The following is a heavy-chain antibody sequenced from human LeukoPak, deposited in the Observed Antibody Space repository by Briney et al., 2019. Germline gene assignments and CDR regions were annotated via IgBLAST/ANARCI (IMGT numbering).Heavy chain of an antibody. CDR1: GYTFTGYY. D-gene: IGHD2-15*01. CDR2: INPNSGGT. V-gene: IGHV1-2*02. CDR3: ARILSGYCSGGSCYAKLPKHYYFDY. Sequence: EASVKVSCKASGYTFTGYYMHWVRQAPGQGLEWMGWINPNSGGTNYAQKFQGRVTMTRDTSISTAYMELSRLRSDDTAVYYCARILSGYCSGGSCYAKLPKHYYFDYWGQGTLVTVSS. J-gene: IGHJ4*02.